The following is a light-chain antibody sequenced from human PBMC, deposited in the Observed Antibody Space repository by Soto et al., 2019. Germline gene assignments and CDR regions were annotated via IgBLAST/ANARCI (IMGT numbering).Light chain of an antibody. Sequence: DIQMTQSPSTLSAAVGDRVTLTCRACQSINAWLAWYRQKPGKAPKLLIDDASSLQSRVPSSFSGSRSGTEFTLTISGLQPDDFATYYCQQYGSSPLTFGQGTKVDIK. CDR2: DAS. V-gene: IGKV1-5*01. J-gene: IGKJ1*01. CDR3: QQYGSSPLT. CDR1: QSINAW.